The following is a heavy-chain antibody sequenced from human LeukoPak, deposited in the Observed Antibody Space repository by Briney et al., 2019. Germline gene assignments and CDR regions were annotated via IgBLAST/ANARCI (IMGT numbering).Heavy chain of an antibody. J-gene: IGHJ6*02. CDR1: GFTVSSNY. CDR2: IYSGGST. CDR3: AKDCSGGSCYYYYGMDV. V-gene: IGHV3-53*05. D-gene: IGHD2-15*01. Sequence: QPGGSLRLSCAASGFTVSSNYMSWVRQAPGKGLEWVSVIYSGGSTYYADSVKGRFTISRDDSKNSLYLQMNSLRTEDTASYYCAKDCSGGSCYYYYGMDVWGQGTTVTVSS.